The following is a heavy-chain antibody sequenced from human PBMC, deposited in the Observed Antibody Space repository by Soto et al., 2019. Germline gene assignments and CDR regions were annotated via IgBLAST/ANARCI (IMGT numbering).Heavy chain of an antibody. J-gene: IGHJ6*02. CDR1: GYTFTSYA. CDR2: IIPIFGTA. Sequence: SVKVSCKASGYTFTSYAISWVRQAPGQGLEWMGGIIPIFGTANYAQKFQGRVTITADESTSTAYMELSSLRSEDTAVYYCATMGGELRFRRDYYGMDVWGQGTTVTVSS. CDR3: ATMGGELRFRRDYYGMDV. V-gene: IGHV1-69*13. D-gene: IGHD3-3*01.